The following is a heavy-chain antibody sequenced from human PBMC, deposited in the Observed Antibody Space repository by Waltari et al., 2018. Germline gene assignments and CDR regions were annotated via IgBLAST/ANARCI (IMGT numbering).Heavy chain of an antibody. CDR1: GGSINSNDW. Sequence: QVQLQESGPGLVKPSGTLSLTCAVSGGSINSNDWWIWVRQPPGKGLEWIGESQQSGGPNHNPSLTRRVTISEDKSKHHFALNLSSATAADTAVYYCARGDRSGIAARRGDWFDPWGQGTLVPVSS. V-gene: IGHV4-4*02. CDR3: ARGDRSGIAARRGDWFDP. D-gene: IGHD6-6*01. J-gene: IGHJ5*02. CDR2: SQQSGGP.